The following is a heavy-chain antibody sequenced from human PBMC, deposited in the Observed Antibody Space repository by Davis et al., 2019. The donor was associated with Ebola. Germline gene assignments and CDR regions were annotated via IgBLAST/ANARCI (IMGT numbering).Heavy chain of an antibody. CDR3: ARHLGGTIAVAGIDC. D-gene: IGHD6-19*01. V-gene: IGHV3-30*04. CDR2: ISYDGTNG. Sequence: GESLKISCAVSGFTFNRYAMHWVRQAPGKGLEWVAVISYDGTNGYYADSVKGRFSISRDNSKNTLYLQMNSLRAEDTAVYYCARHLGGTIAVAGIDCRGQGTLVTVSS. J-gene: IGHJ4*02. CDR1: GFTFNRYA.